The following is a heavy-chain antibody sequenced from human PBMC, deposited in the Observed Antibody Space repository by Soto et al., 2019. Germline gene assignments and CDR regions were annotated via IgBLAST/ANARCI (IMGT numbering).Heavy chain of an antibody. D-gene: IGHD6-19*01. J-gene: IGHJ5*02. V-gene: IGHV3-33*01. Sequence: QVQLVESGGGVVQPGRSLRLSCAASGFTFSSYGMHWVRQAPGKGLEWVAVIWYDGSNKYYADSVKGRFTISRDNSKNTLYLQMNSLRAEDTAVYYCAREAVAGTPMNWFDPWGQGTLVTVSS. CDR1: GFTFSSYG. CDR3: AREAVAGTPMNWFDP. CDR2: IWYDGSNK.